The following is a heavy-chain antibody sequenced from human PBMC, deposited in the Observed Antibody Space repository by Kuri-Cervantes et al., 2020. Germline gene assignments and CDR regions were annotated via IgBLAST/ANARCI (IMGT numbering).Heavy chain of an antibody. J-gene: IGHJ4*02. D-gene: IGHD2-2*02. CDR1: GFSLSTSGVG. CDR2: IYWDDDR. CDR3: APRGKPSQEPVPRSTSCYKGY. Sequence: SGPTLVKPTQTLTLTCTFSGFSLSTSGVGVGWIRQPPGKALEWLALIYWDDDRRYSPSLKSRLTITKDTSKNQVVLTMTNMDPVDTATYYCAPRGKPSQEPVPRSTSCYKGYWGQGTLVTVSS. V-gene: IGHV2-5*02.